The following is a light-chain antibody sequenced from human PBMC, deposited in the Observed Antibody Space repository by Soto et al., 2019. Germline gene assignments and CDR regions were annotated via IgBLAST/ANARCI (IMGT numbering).Light chain of an antibody. J-gene: IGKJ5*01. CDR2: GAF. V-gene: IGKV3-11*01. CDR3: QQRNVWPPVT. CDR1: PSVTNF. Sequence: EIVLTQSPATLSLSPGERATLSCGASPSVTNFLAWYQQKPGQAPRLLIYGAFNRATGIPARFSGSGSGTDFTLTISSLEPEDSALYYCQQRNVWPPVTFGQGTRLEIK.